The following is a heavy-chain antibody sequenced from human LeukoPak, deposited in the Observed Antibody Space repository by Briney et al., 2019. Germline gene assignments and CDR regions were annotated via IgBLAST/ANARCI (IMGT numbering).Heavy chain of an antibody. J-gene: IGHJ6*03. D-gene: IGHD6-13*01. Sequence: SETLSLTCTVSDDSITMYYWTWIRQPPGKGLEWIGYVDHTGSTNFNPSLNGRVSISRDTSKNQFSLKLSSVTAADTAVYYCARTTEAHSWRTRYYDYYMDVWGKGTTVTVSS. CDR1: DDSITMYY. V-gene: IGHV4-59*01. CDR3: ARTTEAHSWRTRYYDYYMDV. CDR2: VDHTGST.